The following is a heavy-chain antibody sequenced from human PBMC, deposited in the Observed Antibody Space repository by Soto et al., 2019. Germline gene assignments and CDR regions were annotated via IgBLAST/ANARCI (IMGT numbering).Heavy chain of an antibody. J-gene: IGHJ4*02. D-gene: IGHD6-13*01. CDR3: ARSPRSIAAGGIDY. V-gene: IGHV4-4*02. Sequence: PSDTLSLPCAFSGSSILSSNLCTWVRQPPGKGLEWIGEIYHGGSTNYNPSLKSRVTISVDKSKNQFSLRLSSVTAADTAVYYCARSPRSIAAGGIDYWGQG. CDR2: IYHGGST. CDR1: GSSILSSNL.